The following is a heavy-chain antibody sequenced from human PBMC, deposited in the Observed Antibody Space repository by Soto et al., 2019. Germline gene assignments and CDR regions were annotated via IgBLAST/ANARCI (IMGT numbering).Heavy chain of an antibody. J-gene: IGHJ6*02. V-gene: IGHV1-69*13. D-gene: IGHD6-6*01. CDR1: GGTFSSYA. CDR2: IIPIFGTA. CDR3: AEKDSSSSVYYYGMDV. Sequence: SVKVSCKASGGTFSSYAISWVRQAPGQGLEWMGGIIPIFGTANYAQKFQGRVTITADESTSTAYMELSSLRSEDTAVYYCAEKDSSSSVYYYGMDVWGQGTTVTVYS.